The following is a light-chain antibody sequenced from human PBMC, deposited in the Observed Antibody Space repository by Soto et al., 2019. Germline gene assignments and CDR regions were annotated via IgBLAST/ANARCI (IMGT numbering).Light chain of an antibody. CDR1: QSVNNNY. CDR2: GAS. CDR3: QQYGSSLPVT. Sequence: EIVLTQSPGTLSLSPGERATFSCRASQSVNNNYLSWYQQKPGQAPRLLIYGASSSATGIPDRFSGSGSGTDFTLTISRLEPEDFAVYYCQQYGSSLPVTFGGGTKVEIK. J-gene: IGKJ4*01. V-gene: IGKV3-20*01.